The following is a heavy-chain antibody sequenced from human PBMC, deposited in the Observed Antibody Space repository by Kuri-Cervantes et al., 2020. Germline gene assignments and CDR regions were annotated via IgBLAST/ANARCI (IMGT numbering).Heavy chain of an antibody. V-gene: IGHV6-1*01. J-gene: IGHJ5*02. CDR2: TYYRSKWYN. CDR3: PKGRGLTAAGTSWFDP. CDR1: GDSVSSNRAA. D-gene: IGHD6-13*01. Sequence: SETLCLTCAISGDSVSSNRAAWNLIRQSPSRDLEWLGRTYYRSKWYNEYAVSVKSQITIHPDTSKNQFSLQLNSVTPEDTAVYYCPKGRGLTAAGTSWFDPWGQGTLVTVSS.